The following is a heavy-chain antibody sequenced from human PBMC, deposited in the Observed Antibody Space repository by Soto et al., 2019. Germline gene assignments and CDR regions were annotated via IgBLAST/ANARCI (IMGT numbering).Heavy chain of an antibody. D-gene: IGHD3-22*01. CDR2: MYHSGST. CDR3: ARSPDSSGYYPRRYYYGMDV. J-gene: IGHJ6*02. V-gene: IGHV4-30-2*01. CDR1: DGSSSSGGYS. Sequence: TLSLTCAVSDGSSSSGGYSWSWIRQPPGKGLEWIGYMYHSGSTYYNPSLKSRVTISIDRSKNQFSLKLSSVTAADTAVYYCARSPDSSGYYPRRYYYGMDVWGQGTTVTVSS.